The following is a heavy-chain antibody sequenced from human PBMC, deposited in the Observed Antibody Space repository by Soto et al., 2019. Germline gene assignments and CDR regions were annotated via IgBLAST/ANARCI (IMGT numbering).Heavy chain of an antibody. J-gene: IGHJ4*02. CDR2: IYYSGST. Sequence: PSETLSLTCTVSGGSISSGDYYWSWIRQPPGKGLEWIGYIYYSGSTYYNPSLKSRVTISVDTSKNQFSLKLSSVTAADTAVYYCARVGGFGATIIDYWGQGSLVIVSS. V-gene: IGHV4-30-4*01. CDR1: GGSISSGDYY. CDR3: ARVGGFGATIIDY. D-gene: IGHD3-10*01.